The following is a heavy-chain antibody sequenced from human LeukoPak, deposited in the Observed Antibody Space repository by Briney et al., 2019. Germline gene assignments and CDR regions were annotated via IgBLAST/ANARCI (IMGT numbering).Heavy chain of an antibody. CDR2: INTHSGST. J-gene: IGHJ6*03. CDR1: GYSFNSYG. Sequence: ASVKVSCKASGYSFNSYGINWVRQAPGQGLEWMGWINTHSGSTNYAQKFQGRVTMTTDTSTSTAYMELKSLRSDDTAVYYCARGVGIAAVGSFYYYMDVWGKGTTVTVSS. D-gene: IGHD6-13*01. V-gene: IGHV1-18*01. CDR3: ARGVGIAAVGSFYYYMDV.